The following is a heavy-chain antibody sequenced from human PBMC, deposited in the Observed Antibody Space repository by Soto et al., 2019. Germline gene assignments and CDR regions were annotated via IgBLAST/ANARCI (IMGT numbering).Heavy chain of an antibody. D-gene: IGHD4-17*01. CDR2: ISYDGSNK. V-gene: IGHV3-30*18. CDR3: AKDRGDYRIVDY. J-gene: IGHJ4*02. CDR1: GFTFSSYG. Sequence: PGGSLRLSCAASGFTFSSYGMHWVRQAPGKGLEWVAVISYDGSNKYYADSVKGRFTISRDNSKNTLYLQMNSLRAEDTAVYYCAKDRGDYRIVDYWGQGTLVTVSS.